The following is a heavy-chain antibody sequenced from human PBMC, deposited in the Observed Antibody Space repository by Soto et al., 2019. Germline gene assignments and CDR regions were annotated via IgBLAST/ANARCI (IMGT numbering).Heavy chain of an antibody. J-gene: IGHJ6*02. Sequence: GGSLRLSCAASGFTFSDYGMHWVRRAPGKGLEWVAVISYDSTNKYYGDPVKGRFTISRDNSKNTLYLQMNSLRAEDRAVYYCAKDHGFDEFQLLYYSYYGLDVWGQGTTVTVSS. CDR2: ISYDSTNK. D-gene: IGHD2-2*02. CDR1: GFTFSDYG. CDR3: AKDHGFDEFQLLYYSYYGLDV. V-gene: IGHV3-30*18.